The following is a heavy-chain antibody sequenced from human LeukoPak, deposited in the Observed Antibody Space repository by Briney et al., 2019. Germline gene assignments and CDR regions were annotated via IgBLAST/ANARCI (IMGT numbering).Heavy chain of an antibody. D-gene: IGHD2-21*02. J-gene: IGHJ3*01. Sequence: SCKASGYTFTSYGISWVRQAPGQGLEWISYITSSSRTTHYADSVKGRFTISRDNAKNSLYLQMNSLRAEDTAVYFCVRAVLQGDYAFDLWGQGTMVAVSS. CDR3: VRAVLQGDYAFDL. CDR2: ITSSSRTT. CDR1: GYTFTSYG. V-gene: IGHV3-48*04.